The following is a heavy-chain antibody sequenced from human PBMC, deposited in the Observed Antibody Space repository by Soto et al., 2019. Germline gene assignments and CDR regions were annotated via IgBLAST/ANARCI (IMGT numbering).Heavy chain of an antibody. CDR1: GFTFSSYA. D-gene: IGHD6-6*01. CDR3: GGGPGQILPPNEYSCSLGEYSYYYSGMTV. V-gene: IGHV3-30-3*01. Sequence: GSLRLSCAASGFTFSSYAMHWVRQAPGKGLEWVAVISYDGSNKYYADSVKGRFTISRDNSKNTLYLQMNSLRAEDTAVYYCGGGPGQILPPNEYSCSLGEYSYYYSGMTVWGQGTTLPVSS. CDR2: ISYDGSNK. J-gene: IGHJ6*01.